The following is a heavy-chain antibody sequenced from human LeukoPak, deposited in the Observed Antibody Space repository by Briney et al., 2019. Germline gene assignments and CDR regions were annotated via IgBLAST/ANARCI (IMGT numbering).Heavy chain of an antibody. Sequence: GGSLRLSCAASAFTFSNYWMSWVRQAPGKGLEWVANIKRDESEKLYVDSVKGRFTISRDNAKNSMFLQMNSLRAEDTAVYYCARLYSGSVRVFDSWGQGTLVTVSS. D-gene: IGHD6-19*01. V-gene: IGHV3-7*01. J-gene: IGHJ4*02. CDR3: ARLYSGSVRVFDS. CDR1: AFTFSNYW. CDR2: IKRDESEK.